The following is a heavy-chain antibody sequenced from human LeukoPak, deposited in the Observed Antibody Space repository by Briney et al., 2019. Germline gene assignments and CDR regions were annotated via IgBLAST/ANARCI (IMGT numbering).Heavy chain of an antibody. CDR1: GGSISSGYY. Sequence: SETLSLTCTVSGGSISSGYYWAWIRQPPGKGLEWIGNIYHSGSTYYNPSLKSRVTISVDTSKNQFSLQLTSVTAADTAVYYCARAYSSSWYFNWFDPWGQGTLVTVSS. V-gene: IGHV4-38-2*02. J-gene: IGHJ5*02. CDR3: ARAYSSSWYFNWFDP. D-gene: IGHD6-13*01. CDR2: IYHSGST.